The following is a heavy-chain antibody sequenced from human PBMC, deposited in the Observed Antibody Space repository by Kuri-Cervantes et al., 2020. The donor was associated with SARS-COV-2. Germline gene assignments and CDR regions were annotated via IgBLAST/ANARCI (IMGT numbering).Heavy chain of an antibody. CDR2: INHSGST. D-gene: IGHD3-3*01. CDR1: GGSFSGYY. V-gene: IGHV4-34*01. J-gene: IGHJ6*02. Sequence: SQTLSLTCAVYGGSFSGYYWSWIRQPPGKGLEWIGEINHSGSTNYNPSLKSRVTISVDTSKNQFSLNLTSVTAADTAVYYCARGSKSGYRNYYYYAMDVWGQGTTVTCSS. CDR3: ARGSKSGYRNYYYYAMDV.